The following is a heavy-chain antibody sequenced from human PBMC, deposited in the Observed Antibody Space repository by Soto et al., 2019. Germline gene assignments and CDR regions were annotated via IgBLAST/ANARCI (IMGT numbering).Heavy chain of an antibody. V-gene: IGHV3-48*03. D-gene: IGHD3-10*01. Sequence: PGGSLRLSCTASGFAFSSYEMNWVRQAPGKGPEWVSYISSSSATIHYVDSVKGRFTISRDNAKNSVYLQMNSLRAEDSAVYYCARAAGIMTRGFHGMDVWGQGTTVTV. CDR1: GFAFSSYE. CDR2: ISSSSATI. J-gene: IGHJ6*02. CDR3: ARAAGIMTRGFHGMDV.